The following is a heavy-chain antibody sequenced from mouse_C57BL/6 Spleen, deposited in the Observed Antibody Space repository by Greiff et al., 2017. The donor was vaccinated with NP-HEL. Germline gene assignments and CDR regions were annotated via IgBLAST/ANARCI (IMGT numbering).Heavy chain of an antibody. J-gene: IGHJ4*01. CDR3: ARHYDGYDAMDY. CDR2: IYPRSGNT. D-gene: IGHD2-3*01. V-gene: IGHV1-81*01. Sequence: QVQLQQSGAELARPGASVKLSCKASGYTFTSSGISWVKQRTGQGLEWIGEIYPRSGNTYYNEKFKGKATLTADKSSSTAYMELRSLTSEDSAVYFCARHYDGYDAMDYWGQGTSVTVSS. CDR1: GYTFTSSG.